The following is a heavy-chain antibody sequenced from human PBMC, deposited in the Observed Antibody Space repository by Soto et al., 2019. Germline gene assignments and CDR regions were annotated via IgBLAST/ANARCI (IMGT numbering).Heavy chain of an antibody. CDR1: EFTFSSYA. CDR2: ISGSGGST. J-gene: IGHJ3*02. CDR3: AKVPTGDLGTVFQACDI. Sequence: ELQLLESGGGLVQPGGSLRLSCVASEFTFSSYAMSWVRQAPGKGLEWVSAISGSGGSTYYADSVKGRFAVSRDNPKSQLYLQMSSLRDEDPAVYYCAKVPTGDLGTVFQACDIWGQGTMVTVSS. V-gene: IGHV3-23*01. D-gene: IGHD1-26*01.